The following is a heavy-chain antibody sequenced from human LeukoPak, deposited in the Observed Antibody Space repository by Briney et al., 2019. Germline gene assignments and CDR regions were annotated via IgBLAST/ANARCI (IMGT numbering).Heavy chain of an antibody. CDR1: GYRFTDYW. D-gene: IGHD1-26*01. J-gene: IGHJ4*02. CDR2: IYPGDSDT. Sequence: GESLKISCKVSGYRFTDYWIGWVRQMPGKGLEWMGIIYPGDSDTRYGPSFQGQVTISADKSITTAYLQWSSLKASDTAMYYCARPGSSGSYSGWGQGTLVTVSS. CDR3: ARPGSSGSYSG. V-gene: IGHV5-51*01.